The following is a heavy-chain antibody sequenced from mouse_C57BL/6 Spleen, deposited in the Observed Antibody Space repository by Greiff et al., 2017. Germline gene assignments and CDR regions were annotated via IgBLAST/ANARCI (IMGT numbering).Heavy chain of an antibody. D-gene: IGHD1-1*01. CDR2: IDPSDSYT. Sequence: VQLQQPGAELVKPGASVKLSCKASGYTFTSYWMQWVKQRPGQGLEWIGEIDPSDSYTNYNQKFKGKATLTVDTSSSTAYMQLSSLTSEDSAVYYCARRVCYGSSEDYFDYWGQGTSLTVSS. CDR1: GYTFTSYW. V-gene: IGHV1-50*01. CDR3: ARRVCYGSSEDYFDY. J-gene: IGHJ2*02.